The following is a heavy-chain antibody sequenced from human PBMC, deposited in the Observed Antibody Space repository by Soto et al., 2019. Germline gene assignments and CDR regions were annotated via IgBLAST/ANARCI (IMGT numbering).Heavy chain of an antibody. Sequence: PSETLSLTCTVSGGSISSYYWSWIRQPPGKGLEWIGYIYYSGSTYYNPSLKSRVTISVDTSKNQFSLKLSSVTAADTAVYYCARVKGFHVAPYYYYGMDVWGQGTTVTVSS. V-gene: IGHV4-59*08. D-gene: IGHD3-16*01. CDR3: ARVKGFHVAPYYYYGMDV. J-gene: IGHJ6*02. CDR1: GGSISSYY. CDR2: IYYSGST.